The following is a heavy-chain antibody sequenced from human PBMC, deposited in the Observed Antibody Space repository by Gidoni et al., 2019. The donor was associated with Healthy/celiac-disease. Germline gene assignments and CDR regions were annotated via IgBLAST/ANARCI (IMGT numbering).Heavy chain of an antibody. CDR1: GGSISSSNW. CDR3: AREPHRAVAGHGFDY. V-gene: IGHV4-4*02. J-gene: IGHJ4*02. D-gene: IGHD6-19*01. CDR2: IYHSGST. Sequence: QVQLQESGPGLVKPSGTLSLTCAVYGGSISSSNWWSWVRQPPGKGLEWIGEIYHSGSTNYNPSLKSRVTISVDKSKNQFSLKLSSVTAADTAVYYCAREPHRAVAGHGFDYWGQGTLVTVSS.